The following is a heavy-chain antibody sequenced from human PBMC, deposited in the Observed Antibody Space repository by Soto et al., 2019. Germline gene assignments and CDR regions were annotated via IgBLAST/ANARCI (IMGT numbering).Heavy chain of an antibody. J-gene: IGHJ4*02. CDR3: ARDGTEYYGEYYDY. D-gene: IGHD4-17*01. Sequence: GGSLRLSCATSGFTFSDYYMSWIRQAPGEGLEWVSYIGTRGSTKYYADSVRGRFTISRDNAKNSLYLQMNSLRADDTAVYYCARDGTEYYGEYYDYWGQGIPVTVSS. CDR1: GFTFSDYY. CDR2: IGTRGSTK. V-gene: IGHV3-11*01.